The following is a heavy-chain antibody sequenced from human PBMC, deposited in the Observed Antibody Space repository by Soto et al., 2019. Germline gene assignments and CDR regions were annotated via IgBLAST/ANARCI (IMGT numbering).Heavy chain of an antibody. CDR1: GFTFSSYA. D-gene: IGHD2-2*01. Sequence: GGSLRLSCAASGFTFSSYAMSWVRQAPGKGLEWVSAISGSGGSTYYADSVKGRFTISRDNSKNTLYLQMNSLRAEDTAVYYCAKIYCSSTSCYDMGIDYWGQGTLVTVSS. CDR2: ISGSGGST. J-gene: IGHJ4*02. CDR3: AKIYCSSTSCYDMGIDY. V-gene: IGHV3-23*01.